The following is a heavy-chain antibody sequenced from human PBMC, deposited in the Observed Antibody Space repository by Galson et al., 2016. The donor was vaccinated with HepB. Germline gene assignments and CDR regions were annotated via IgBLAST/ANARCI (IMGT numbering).Heavy chain of an antibody. Sequence: SVKVSCKASGCSFTSYGISWVRQAPGQGLVWMGRIRGDNGHTTYASKVQGRVIMTTDTSTSTAYMELRSLKSDDTAMYYCSRWCRNTSCYSPPFDPWGQGTLVTVSP. V-gene: IGHV1-18*01. CDR1: GCSFTSYG. J-gene: IGHJ5*02. CDR3: SRWCRNTSCYSPPFDP. CDR2: IRGDNGHT. D-gene: IGHD2-2*02.